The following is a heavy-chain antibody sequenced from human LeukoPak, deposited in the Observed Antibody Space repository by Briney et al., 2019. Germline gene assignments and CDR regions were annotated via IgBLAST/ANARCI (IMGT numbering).Heavy chain of an antibody. V-gene: IGHV4-59*01. D-gene: IGHD6-13*01. J-gene: IGHJ4*02. CDR1: GGSISSYC. CDR3: ASGIAAAGSRVFGY. CDR2: IYYSGST. Sequence: SQTLSLTCTVSGGSISSYCWSWIRQPPGKGLEWIGYIYYSGSTNYNPSLKSRVTISVDTSKSQFSLKLSSVTAADTAVYYCASGIAAAGSRVFGYWGQGTLVTVSS.